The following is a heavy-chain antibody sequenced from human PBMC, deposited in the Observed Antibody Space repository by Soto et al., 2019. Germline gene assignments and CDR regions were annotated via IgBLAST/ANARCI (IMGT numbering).Heavy chain of an antibody. Sequence: SVKVSCKASGGPFSSYAISWVRQAPGQGLEWMGGIIPIFGTANYAQKFQGRVTITADESTSTAYMELSSLRSEDTAVYYCARAYVRGVIVYNGFDPWGQGNPVTVYS. D-gene: IGHD3-10*02. CDR3: ARAYVRGVIVYNGFDP. CDR2: IIPIFGTA. J-gene: IGHJ5*02. V-gene: IGHV1-69*13. CDR1: GGPFSSYA.